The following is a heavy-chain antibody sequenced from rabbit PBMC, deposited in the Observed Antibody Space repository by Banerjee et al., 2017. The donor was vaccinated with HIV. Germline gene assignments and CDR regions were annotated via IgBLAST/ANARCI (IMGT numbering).Heavy chain of an antibody. Sequence: QEQLEESGGDLVKPEGSLTLTCTASGFSFSNGYVMCWVRQAPGKGLEWIACINTISGDTVYATWAKGRFTISKASWTTVTLQMTSLTAADTATYFCARYSGGSGYAYNLWGPGTLVTVS. CDR2: INTISGDT. J-gene: IGHJ4*01. D-gene: IGHD1-1*01. CDR3: ARYSGGSGYAYNL. V-gene: IGHV1S45*01. CDR1: GFSFSNGYV.